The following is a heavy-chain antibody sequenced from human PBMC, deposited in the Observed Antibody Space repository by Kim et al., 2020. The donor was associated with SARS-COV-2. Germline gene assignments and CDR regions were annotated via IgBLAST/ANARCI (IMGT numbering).Heavy chain of an antibody. D-gene: IGHD3-10*01. Sequence: GGSLRLSCAASGFTFSSYSMNWVRQAPGKGLEWVSSISSSSSYIYYADSVKGRFTISRDNAKNSLYLQMNSLRAEDTAVYYCARGAGELLLFGESPKTDPFDYWGQGTLVTVSS. CDR2: ISSSSSYI. CDR3: ARGAGELLLFGESPKTDPFDY. CDR1: GFTFSSYS. J-gene: IGHJ4*02. V-gene: IGHV3-21*01.